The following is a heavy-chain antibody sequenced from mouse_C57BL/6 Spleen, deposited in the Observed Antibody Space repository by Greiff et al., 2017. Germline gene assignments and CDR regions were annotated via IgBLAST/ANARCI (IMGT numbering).Heavy chain of an antibody. CDR2: IDPSDSYT. J-gene: IGHJ3*01. V-gene: IGHV1-50*01. Sequence: QVQLKQPGAELVKPGASVKLSCKASGYTFTSYWMQWVKQRPGQGLEWIGEIDPSDSYTNYNQKFKGKATLTVDTSSSPAYMQLSSLTSEDSAVYYCARRNYDYGWFAYWGQGTLVTVSA. CDR3: ARRNYDYGWFAY. CDR1: GYTFTSYW. D-gene: IGHD2-4*01.